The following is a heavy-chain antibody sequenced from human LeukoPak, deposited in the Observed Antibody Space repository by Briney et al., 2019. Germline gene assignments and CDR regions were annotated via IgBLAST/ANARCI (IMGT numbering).Heavy chain of an antibody. J-gene: IGHJ5*02. D-gene: IGHD4-17*01. Sequence: PWQTLSLTCAISGDSFSSNSAAWNWIRQSPSRGLEWLGRTYYRSNWFNDFALPVKSRITINPDTSKNQFSLQLNSVTPEDTAVYYCAKNYGDSNWFDPWGQGTLVTVSS. CDR2: TYYRSNWFN. V-gene: IGHV6-1*01. CDR3: AKNYGDSNWFDP. CDR1: GDSFSSNSAA.